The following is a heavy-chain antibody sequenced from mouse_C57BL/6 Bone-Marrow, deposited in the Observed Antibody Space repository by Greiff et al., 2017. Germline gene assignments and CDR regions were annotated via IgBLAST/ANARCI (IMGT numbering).Heavy chain of an antibody. V-gene: IGHV5-9-1*02. CDR1: GFAFSSYA. D-gene: IGHD2-2*01. J-gene: IGHJ3*01. CDR3: TRGGYPFAY. Sequence: DVQLQESGEGLVKPGGSLKLSCAASGFAFSSYAMSWVRQTPEKRLEWVAYISSGGDYIYYADTVKGRFTISRDNARNTLYLQMSSLKSEDTAMYYCTRGGYPFAYWGQGTLVTVSA. CDR2: ISSGGDYI.